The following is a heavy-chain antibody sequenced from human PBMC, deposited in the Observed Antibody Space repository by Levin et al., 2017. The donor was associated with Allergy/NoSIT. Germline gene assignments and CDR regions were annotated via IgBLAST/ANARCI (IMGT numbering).Heavy chain of an antibody. D-gene: IGHD3-9*01. CDR2: TRNKANGYTT. CDR1: GFTFSDHY. CDR3: TRAPLTGPYYFDY. J-gene: IGHJ4*02. Sequence: GESLKISCAASGFTFSDHYMDWVRQAPGKGLEWVGRTRNKANGYTTEYAASVKGRFTISRDDSKNSLYLQMNSLKTEDTAVYYCTRAPLTGPYYFDYWGQGTLVTVSS. V-gene: IGHV3-72*01.